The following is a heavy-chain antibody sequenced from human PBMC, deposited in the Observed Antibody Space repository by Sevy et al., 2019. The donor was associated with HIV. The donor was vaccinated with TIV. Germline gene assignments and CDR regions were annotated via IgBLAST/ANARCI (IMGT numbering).Heavy chain of an antibody. CDR1: GYTFTSYG. J-gene: IGHJ6*03. Sequence: ASVKVSCKASGYTFTSYGISWVRQAPGQGLEWMGWISAYNGNTNYAQKLQGRVTMTTDTSTSTAYMELRSLRSDDTFVYYCARVLVGATEGRSYYYYYMDVWGKGTTVTVSS. V-gene: IGHV1-18*04. D-gene: IGHD1-26*01. CDR3: ARVLVGATEGRSYYYYYMDV. CDR2: ISAYNGNT.